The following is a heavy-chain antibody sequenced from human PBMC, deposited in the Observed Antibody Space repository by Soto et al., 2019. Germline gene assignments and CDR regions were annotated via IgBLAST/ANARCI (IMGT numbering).Heavy chain of an antibody. J-gene: IGHJ4*02. CDR3: ARGGGVVVPAAIPNYFDY. Sequence: GGSLRLSCAASGFTFSSYSMNWVRQAPGKGLEWVSSISSSSSYIYYADSVKGRFTISRDNAKNSLYLQMNSLRAEDTAVYYCARGGGVVVPAAIPNYFDYWGQGTLVTVSS. CDR2: ISSSSSYI. V-gene: IGHV3-21*01. D-gene: IGHD2-2*02. CDR1: GFTFSSYS.